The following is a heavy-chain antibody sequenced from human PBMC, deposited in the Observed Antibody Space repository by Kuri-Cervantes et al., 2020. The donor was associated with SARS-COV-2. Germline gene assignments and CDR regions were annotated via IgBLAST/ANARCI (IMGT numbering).Heavy chain of an antibody. D-gene: IGHD3-22*01. J-gene: IGHJ2*01. CDR1: GGTISSETYD. CDR3: ARVWYYDSSGHQWYFDL. V-gene: IGHV4-61*09. CDR2: RYAGGGT. Sequence: SETLSLTCSVSGGTISSETYDWAWIRQPAGSELEWIGDRYAGGGTNYNPSLKSRVTISVDTSKNQFSLKLSSVTAADTAVYYCARVWYYDSSGHQWYFDLWGRGTLVTVSS.